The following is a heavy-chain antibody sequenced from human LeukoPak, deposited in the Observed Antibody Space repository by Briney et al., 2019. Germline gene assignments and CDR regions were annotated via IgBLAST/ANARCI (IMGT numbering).Heavy chain of an antibody. CDR2: IWYDGSNK. CDR3: ARDRGAAAYFDY. J-gene: IGHJ4*02. D-gene: IGHD6-13*01. V-gene: IGHV3-33*08. CDR1: GFTFSSYG. Sequence: PGGSLRLSCAASGFTFSSYGMHWVRQAPGKGLEWVAVIWYDGSNKCYADSVKGRFTISRDNSKNTLYLQMNSLRAEDTAVYYCARDRGAAAYFDYWGQGTLVTVSS.